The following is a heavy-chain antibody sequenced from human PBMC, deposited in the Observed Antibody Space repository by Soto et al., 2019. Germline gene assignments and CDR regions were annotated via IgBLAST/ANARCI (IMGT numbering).Heavy chain of an antibody. D-gene: IGHD6-19*01. CDR3: ATDSSGWCAGGGGY. J-gene: IGHJ4*02. CDR1: GFTFSSYS. CDR2: ISTGSTDI. Sequence: EVQLVESGGGLVKPGGSLRLSCAASGFTFSSYSMNWVRQAPGKGLEWVSSISTGSTDIYYADSVKGRFTISRDNAKNSLYLQMNSLRAEDTAVYYCATDSSGWCAGGGGYWGQGTLVTVSS. V-gene: IGHV3-21*06.